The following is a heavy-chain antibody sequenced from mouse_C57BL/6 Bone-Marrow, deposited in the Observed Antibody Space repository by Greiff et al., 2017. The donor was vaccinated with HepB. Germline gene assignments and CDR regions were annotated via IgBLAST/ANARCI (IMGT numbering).Heavy chain of an antibody. CDR2: ISDGGSYT. J-gene: IGHJ3*01. V-gene: IGHV5-4*01. CDR3: ARDLFAY. CDR1: GFTFSSYA. Sequence: VQLKESGGGLVKPGGSLKLSCAASGFTFSSYAMSWVRQTPEKRLEWVATISDGGSYTYYPDNVKGRFTISRDNAKNNLYLQMSHLKSEDTAMYYCARDLFAYWGQGTLVTVSA.